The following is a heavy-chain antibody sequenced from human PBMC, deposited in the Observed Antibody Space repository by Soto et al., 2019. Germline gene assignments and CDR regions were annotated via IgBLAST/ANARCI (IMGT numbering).Heavy chain of an antibody. V-gene: IGHV3-23*01. CDR3: AKRPASIITFDY. Sequence: EVQLLDSGGGLVQPGGSLRLSCAPSGFTFSNYAMSWVRQAPGKGLEWVSTISGNGGSTYYADSVKGRFTISRDNSKNMLFLQINSLRDDDSAVYYCAKRPASIITFDYWGQGTPVTVSS. D-gene: IGHD2-2*01. CDR2: ISGNGGST. J-gene: IGHJ4*02. CDR1: GFTFSNYA.